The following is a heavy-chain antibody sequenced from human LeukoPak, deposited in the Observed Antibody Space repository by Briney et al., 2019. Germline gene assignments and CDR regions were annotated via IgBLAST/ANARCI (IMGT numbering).Heavy chain of an antibody. J-gene: IGHJ4*02. Sequence: GESLQISCKGSGYSLTSYWIGWVRPMPGKGLEWMGIIYPGDSDTRYSPSFQGQVTISADKSISTAYLQWSSLKASDTAMYYCARQVNYYDSSGYRWGQGTLVTVSS. CDR3: ARQVNYYDSSGYR. V-gene: IGHV5-51*01. D-gene: IGHD3-22*01. CDR1: GYSLTSYW. CDR2: IYPGDSDT.